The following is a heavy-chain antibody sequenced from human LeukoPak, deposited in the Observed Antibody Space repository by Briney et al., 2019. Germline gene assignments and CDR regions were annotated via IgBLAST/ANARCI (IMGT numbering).Heavy chain of an antibody. D-gene: IGHD2-15*01. V-gene: IGHV3-23*01. CDR1: GFTFSSYA. Sequence: GGSLRLSCAASGFTFSSYAMSWVRQAPGKGLEWVSAISGSGGSTYYADSVKGRFTISRDNSKNTLYLQMNSLRAEDTAVYYCAKDLSRGYCSGGSCPSGYWGQGTLVTVSS. CDR3: AKDLSRGYCSGGSCPSGY. CDR2: ISGSGGST. J-gene: IGHJ4*02.